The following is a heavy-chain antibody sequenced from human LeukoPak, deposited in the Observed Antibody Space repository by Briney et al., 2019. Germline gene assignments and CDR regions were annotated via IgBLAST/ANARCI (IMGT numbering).Heavy chain of an antibody. D-gene: IGHD5-12*01. CDR3: ARRGGTVVGDTGYHYWYFDN. J-gene: IGHJ4*02. CDR1: GGSISSYY. CDR2: ISDSGST. V-gene: IGHV4-59*08. Sequence: SETRSLTCTVSGGSISSYYWSWVRQFPGKGLEWIGYISDSGSTNYSPSLESRVTISVDTSKNKFFLILSSVTAADTAVYYCARRGGTVVGDTGYHYWYFDNWGQGTLVTVSS.